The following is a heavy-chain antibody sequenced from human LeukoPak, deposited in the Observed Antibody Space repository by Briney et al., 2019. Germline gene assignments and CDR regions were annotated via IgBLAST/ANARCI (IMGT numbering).Heavy chain of an antibody. Sequence: GSLRLSCAASGFTFSSYGMHWVRQAPGKGLEWVAVISYDGSNKYYADSVKGRFTISRDNSKNTLYLQMSSLRAEDTAVYYCAKGDQGYSYGTMVYWGQGTLVTVSS. V-gene: IGHV3-30*18. D-gene: IGHD5-18*01. CDR2: ISYDGSNK. CDR1: GFTFSSYG. CDR3: AKGDQGYSYGTMVY. J-gene: IGHJ4*02.